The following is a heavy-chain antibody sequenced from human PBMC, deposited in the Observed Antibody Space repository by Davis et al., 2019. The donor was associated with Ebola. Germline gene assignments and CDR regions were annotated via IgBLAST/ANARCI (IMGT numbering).Heavy chain of an antibody. CDR1: GASLNRGSYY. CDR3: ARAYMAKGSYYYHMDV. D-gene: IGHD2-2*02. CDR2: IYFTGST. Sequence: PSETLSLTCSVSGASLNRGSYYWTWIRQPPGKGLESSGYIYFTGSTYYSPSLKTRLTTSLGASRNQFSLKVGSVTAADTAVYFCARAYMAKGSYYYHMDVWGKGTTVTVSS. J-gene: IGHJ6*03. V-gene: IGHV4-30-4*08.